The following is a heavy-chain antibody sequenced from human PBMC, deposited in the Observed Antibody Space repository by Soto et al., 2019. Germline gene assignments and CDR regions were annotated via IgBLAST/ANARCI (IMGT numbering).Heavy chain of an antibody. CDR2: INHSGST. Sequence: PSETLSLTCAVYGGSFSGYYWNWIRQPPGQGLEWIGEINHSGSTNYNPSLKSRVTISVDTSKNQFSLKLRSVTAADTAVYYCARSKRWLQSFDYWGQGTLVTVS. D-gene: IGHD4-4*01. CDR1: GGSFSGYY. J-gene: IGHJ4*02. V-gene: IGHV4-34*01. CDR3: ARSKRWLQSFDY.